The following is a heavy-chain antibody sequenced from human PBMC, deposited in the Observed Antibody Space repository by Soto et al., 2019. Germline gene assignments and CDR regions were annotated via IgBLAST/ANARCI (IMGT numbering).Heavy chain of an antibody. Sequence: EVQLVETGGGLIQPGGSLRLSCAASGFTVSGNYMSWVRQAPGKGLEWVSVIYNGGGTYYADSVKDRVTISRENSKNTLYLHRNSLIAEDTAVYYCASRRGSAYDYWGQGNVVTVPS. CDR1: GFTVSGNY. J-gene: IGHJ4*02. D-gene: IGHD6-25*01. V-gene: IGHV3-53*02. CDR3: ASRRGSAYDY. CDR2: IYNGGGT.